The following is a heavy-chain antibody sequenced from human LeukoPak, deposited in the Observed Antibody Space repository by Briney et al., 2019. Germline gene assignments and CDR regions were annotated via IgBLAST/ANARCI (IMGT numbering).Heavy chain of an antibody. Sequence: ASVKVSCKASGYTFINYAINWGRQAPGQRLEWMGWINAGNGNTKYSQKFQGRVTITRDTSASTAYMELSSLRSEGTAVYYCARGPRAAADDYWGQGTLVTVSS. CDR3: ARGPRAAADDY. CDR1: GYTFINYA. CDR2: INAGNGNT. D-gene: IGHD6-13*01. J-gene: IGHJ4*02. V-gene: IGHV1-3*01.